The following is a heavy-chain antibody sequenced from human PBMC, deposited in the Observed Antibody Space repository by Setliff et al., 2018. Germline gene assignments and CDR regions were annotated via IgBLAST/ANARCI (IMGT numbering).Heavy chain of an antibody. V-gene: IGHV1-18*01. CDR1: GYIVTTYG. CDR3: ARFGGSCSSSSCYASDL. J-gene: IGHJ3*01. CDR2: ISTYTGKT. D-gene: IGHD2-2*01. Sequence: GASVTVSCKASGYIVTTYGFNWVRQAPGQGLEWMGMISTYTGKTTYAQKFQGRVTMTTDTSTGTGYMELRSLRSDDTAVYFCARFGGSCSSSSCYASDLWGQGTRVTVSS.